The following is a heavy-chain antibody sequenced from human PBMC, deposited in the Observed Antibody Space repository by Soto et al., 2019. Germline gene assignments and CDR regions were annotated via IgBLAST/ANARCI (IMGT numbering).Heavy chain of an antibody. J-gene: IGHJ4*02. CDR2: IWYDGSNK. CDR1: GFTFSSYG. D-gene: IGHD3-10*01. CDR3: ARDLLGSGSYSPAPDY. Sequence: QVQLVESGGGVVHPGRSLRLSCAASGFTFSSYGMHWVRQAPGKGLEWVAVIWYDGSNKYYADSVKGRFTISRDNSKNTLYLQMNSLRAEDTAVYYCARDLLGSGSYSPAPDYWGQGTLVTVSS. V-gene: IGHV3-33*01.